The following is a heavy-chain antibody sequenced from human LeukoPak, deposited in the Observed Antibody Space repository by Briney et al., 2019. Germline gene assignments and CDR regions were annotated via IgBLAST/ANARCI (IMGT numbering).Heavy chain of an antibody. Sequence: GGSLRLSCAASGFTFSSYAMSWVRQAPGKGLEWVSAISGSGGGTYYADSVKGRFTVSRDNSKNTLYLQMNSLRAEDTAVYYCAKASLVAVVAATPCGWFDPWGQGTLVTVSS. J-gene: IGHJ5*02. D-gene: IGHD2-15*01. V-gene: IGHV3-23*01. CDR3: AKASLVAVVAATPCGWFDP. CDR2: ISGSGGGT. CDR1: GFTFSSYA.